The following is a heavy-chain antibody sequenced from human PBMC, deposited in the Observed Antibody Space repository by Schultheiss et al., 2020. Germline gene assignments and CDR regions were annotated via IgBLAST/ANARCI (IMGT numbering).Heavy chain of an antibody. CDR2: INHSGST. J-gene: IGHJ4*02. CDR1: GFTFSNAW. V-gene: IGHV4-34*01. D-gene: IGHD6-13*01. CDR3: ARGGKQLVRRNFDY. Sequence: GSLRLSCAASGFTFSNAWMNWVRQAPGKGLEWIGEINHSGSTNYNPSLKSRVTISVDTSKNQFSLKLSSVTAADTAVYYCARGGKQLVRRNFDYWGQGTLVTVSS.